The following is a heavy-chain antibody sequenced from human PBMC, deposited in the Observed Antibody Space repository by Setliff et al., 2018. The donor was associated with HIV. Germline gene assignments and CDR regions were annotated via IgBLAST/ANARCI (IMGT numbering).Heavy chain of an antibody. Sequence: GASVKVSCKASGYTFTGYYMHWVRQAPGQGLEWMGWINPNSGGTNYAQKFQGRVTMTRDTSISTAYMELSRLRSDDTAVYNCARATMVRGANNWFDPWGQGTLVTVSS. V-gene: IGHV1-2*02. CDR2: INPNSGGT. CDR1: GYTFTGYY. CDR3: ARATMVRGANNWFDP. J-gene: IGHJ5*02. D-gene: IGHD3-10*01.